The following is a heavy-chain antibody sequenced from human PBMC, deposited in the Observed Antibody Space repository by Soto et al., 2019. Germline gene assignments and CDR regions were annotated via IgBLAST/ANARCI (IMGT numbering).Heavy chain of an antibody. CDR3: ARADSGYAHGYYYYGMDV. CDR2: ISSSSSTI. D-gene: IGHD5-12*01. V-gene: IGHV3-48*01. J-gene: IGHJ6*02. Sequence: EVQLVESGGGLVQPGGSLRLSCAASGFTLSSYSMNWVRQAPGKGLEWVSYISSSSSTIYYADSVKGRFNISRDNAKNSLYLQMNSLRADDTAVYYCARADSGYAHGYYYYGMDVLGQGTTVTVSS. CDR1: GFTLSSYS.